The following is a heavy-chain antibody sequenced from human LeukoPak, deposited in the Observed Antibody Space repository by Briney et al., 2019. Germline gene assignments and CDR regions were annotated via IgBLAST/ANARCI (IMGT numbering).Heavy chain of an antibody. J-gene: IGHJ5*02. Sequence: SETLSLTCAVYGGSLSGYYWSWIRQPPGKGLEWIGEINHSGSTNYNPSLKSRVTISVDTSKNQFSLKLSSVTAADTAVYYCASSSSSSWFDPWGQGTLVTVSS. CDR3: ASSSSSSWFDP. CDR1: GGSLSGYY. CDR2: INHSGST. D-gene: IGHD6-13*01. V-gene: IGHV4-34*01.